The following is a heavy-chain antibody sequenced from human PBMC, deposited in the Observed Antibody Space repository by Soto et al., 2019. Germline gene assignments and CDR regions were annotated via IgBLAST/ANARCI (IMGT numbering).Heavy chain of an antibody. CDR2: ISGSGTNT. Sequence: EVRLLESGGGLIQPGGSLRLSCAPSGFTFSSYVMSWVRQAPGTGLEWVSGISGSGTNTYYADFVKGRFTISRDNSKNTLYLQMTSLRAEDTAEYYCAKDNSPYSGYNSFDYWGEGTLVTVSS. CDR1: GFTFSSYV. CDR3: AKDNSPYSGYNSFDY. J-gene: IGHJ4*02. V-gene: IGHV3-23*01. D-gene: IGHD5-12*01.